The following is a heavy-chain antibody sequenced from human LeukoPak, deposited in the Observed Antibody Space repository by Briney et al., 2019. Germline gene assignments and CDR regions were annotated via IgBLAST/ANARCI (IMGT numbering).Heavy chain of an antibody. Sequence: GGSLRLSCAASGFTFSSYVMSWVRQAPGKGLEWVSAIRGSGTTTYYADSVKGRFTISRDDAKESLYLQMNSLRAEDTAIYYCARQSSGIAATDKIDYWGQGALVTVSS. CDR1: GFTFSSYV. CDR2: IRGSGTTT. D-gene: IGHD6-13*01. J-gene: IGHJ4*02. V-gene: IGHV3-23*01. CDR3: ARQSSGIAATDKIDY.